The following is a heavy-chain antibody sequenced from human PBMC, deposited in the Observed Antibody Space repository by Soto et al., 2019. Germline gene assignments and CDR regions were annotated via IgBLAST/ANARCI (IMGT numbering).Heavy chain of an antibody. CDR2: ISPYNDYT. CDR1: GYTFIRYG. Sequence: ASVKVSCKASGYTFIRYGITWVRQAPGQGLEWMGWISPYNDYTDYAQKFQGRVSMTTDTSTYTAYMELSSLRSEDTAVYYCARGFDPSSGWYRDYYYYGMDVWGQGTTVTVSS. CDR3: ARGFDPSSGWYRDYYYYGMDV. J-gene: IGHJ6*02. D-gene: IGHD6-19*01. V-gene: IGHV1-18*01.